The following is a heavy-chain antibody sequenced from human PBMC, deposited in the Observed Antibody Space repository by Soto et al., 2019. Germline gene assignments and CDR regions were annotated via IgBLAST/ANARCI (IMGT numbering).Heavy chain of an antibody. CDR2: IIPIFGTA. CDR3: ARDEVVAAGKPYGMDV. V-gene: IGHV1-69*01. J-gene: IGHJ6*02. D-gene: IGHD6-13*01. CDR1: GDTFSSYA. Sequence: QVQLVQSGAEVKKPGSSVKVSCKASGDTFSSYAISWVRQAPGQGLEWMGGIIPIFGTANYAQKFQGRVTITADESTSTAYMELSSLRSEDTAVYYCARDEVVAAGKPYGMDVWGQGTTVTVSS.